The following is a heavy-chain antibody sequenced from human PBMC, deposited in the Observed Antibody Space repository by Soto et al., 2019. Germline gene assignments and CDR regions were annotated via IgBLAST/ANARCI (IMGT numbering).Heavy chain of an antibody. CDR2: ISAYNGNT. D-gene: IGHD3-22*01. CDR3: ARVRYYYDSSGSPGVEP. Sequence: ASVKVSCKASGYTFTSYGISWVRQAPGQGLEWMGWISAYNGNTNYAQKLQGRVTMTTDTSTSTAYMELRSLRSDDTAVYYCARVRYYYDSSGSPGVEPWGQRTLVTLS. V-gene: IGHV1-18*04. CDR1: GYTFTSYG. J-gene: IGHJ5*02.